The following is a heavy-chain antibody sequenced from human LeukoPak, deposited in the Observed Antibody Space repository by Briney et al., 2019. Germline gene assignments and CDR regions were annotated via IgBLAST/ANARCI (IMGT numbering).Heavy chain of an antibody. J-gene: IGHJ4*02. CDR1: GGSISSGGYY. V-gene: IGHV4-31*03. Sequence: PSETLSLTCTVSGGSISSGGYYWSWIRQHPGKGLEWIGYIYYSGSTYYNPSLKSRVTISVDTSKNQFSLKLSSVTAADTAVYYCARDSSDSSGYLATYYFDYWGQGTLVTVSS. CDR2: IYYSGST. D-gene: IGHD3-22*01. CDR3: ARDSSDSSGYLATYYFDY.